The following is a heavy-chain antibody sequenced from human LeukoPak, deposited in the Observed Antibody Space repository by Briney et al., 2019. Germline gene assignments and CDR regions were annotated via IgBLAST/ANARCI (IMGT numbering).Heavy chain of an antibody. D-gene: IGHD3-10*01. CDR3: ASGFGVPTPYYYYGMDV. V-gene: IGHV1-8*01. J-gene: IGHJ6*02. CDR1: GYTFTSYD. Sequence: ASVKVSCKASGYTFTSYDINWVRQATGQGLEWMGWMNPNSGNTGYAQKFQGRVTMTRNTSISTAYMELNSLRAEDTAVYYCASGFGVPTPYYYYGMDVWGQGTTVTVSS. CDR2: MNPNSGNT.